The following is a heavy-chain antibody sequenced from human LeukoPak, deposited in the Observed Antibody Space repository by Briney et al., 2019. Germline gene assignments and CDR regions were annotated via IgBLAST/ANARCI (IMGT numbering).Heavy chain of an antibody. V-gene: IGHV3-21*01. D-gene: IGHD4-17*01. CDR1: GFTFTSYT. J-gene: IGHJ4*02. CDR2: ISSSSSYI. CDR3: ARDYYGDYYFDY. Sequence: GGSLRLSCAASGFTFTSYTINWVRQAPGKGLEWVSSISSSSSYIYYADSVKGRFTISRDNAENSLYLQMNSLRAEDTALYYCARDYYGDYYFDYWGQGTLVTVSS.